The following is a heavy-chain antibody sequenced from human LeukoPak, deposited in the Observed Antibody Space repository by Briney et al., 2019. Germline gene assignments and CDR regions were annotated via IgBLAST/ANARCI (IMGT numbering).Heavy chain of an antibody. J-gene: IGHJ4*02. CDR1: GFTFSSYS. CDR3: ARDSSSWSPGDH. V-gene: IGHV3-30*04. CDR2: ISFDGKKT. Sequence: PGGSLRLSCTASGFTFSSYSIHWVRQAPGKGLEWVALISFDGKKTDYADSVKGRFTFSRDNSKNTLYLQMNSLRAEDTAVYYCARDSSSWSPGDHWGQGTLVTVSS. D-gene: IGHD6-13*01.